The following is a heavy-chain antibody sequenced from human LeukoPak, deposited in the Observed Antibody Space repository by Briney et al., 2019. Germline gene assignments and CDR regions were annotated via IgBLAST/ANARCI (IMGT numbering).Heavy chain of an antibody. CDR3: ARVVEAAVAGAGSFDP. V-gene: IGHV4-4*07. D-gene: IGHD6-19*01. Sequence: SETLSLSCTVSGGSISSYYWSWVRQPAGKGLEWIGRIYVSGTTIYNPSLKSRVTMSVDTSKNQFSLKLSSVTAADTALYYCARVVEAAVAGAGSFDPWGQGTLVTVSS. J-gene: IGHJ5*02. CDR2: IYVSGTT. CDR1: GGSISSYY.